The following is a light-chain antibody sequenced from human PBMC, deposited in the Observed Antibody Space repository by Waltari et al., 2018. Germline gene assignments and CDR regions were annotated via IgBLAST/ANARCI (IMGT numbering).Light chain of an antibody. CDR2: QSI. J-gene: IGLJ2*01. Sequence: SYELTQPPSVSVSPGQTASIVCSGDKLGNKYVSWYQQKSGQSPVLVIYQSIRRPSGIPERFSGSSSGNTATLTITGTQAMDEADYCCQAWDTRTVVFGGGTELTVL. CDR1: KLGNKY. V-gene: IGLV3-1*01. CDR3: QAWDTRTVV.